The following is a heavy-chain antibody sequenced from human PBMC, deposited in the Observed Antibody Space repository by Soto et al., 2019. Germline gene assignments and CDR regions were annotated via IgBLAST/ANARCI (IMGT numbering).Heavy chain of an antibody. D-gene: IGHD2-8*01. CDR3: ARELVYGYNWFDP. CDR1: GGTFSSYA. CDR2: IIPIFGTA. J-gene: IGHJ5*02. Sequence: SVKVSCKASGGTFSSYAISWVRQAPGQGLEWMGGIIPIFGTANYAQKFQGRVTITADESTSTAYMELSSLRSEDTAVYYCARELVYGYNWFDPWGQGXLVTVYS. V-gene: IGHV1-69*13.